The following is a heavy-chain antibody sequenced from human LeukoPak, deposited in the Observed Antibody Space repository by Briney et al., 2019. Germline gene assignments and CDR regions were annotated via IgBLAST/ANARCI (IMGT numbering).Heavy chain of an antibody. CDR2: ISAYNGNT. V-gene: IGHV1-18*01. D-gene: IGHD3-10*01. CDR1: GYTFTSYG. J-gene: IGHJ4*02. CDR3: ATYLWFGEFPLFDY. Sequence: GASVKVSCKASGYTFTSYGISWVRQAPGQGLEWMGWISAYNGNTNYAQKLQGRVTMTTDTSTSTAYMELRSLRSDDTAVYYCATYLWFGEFPLFDYWGQGTLVTVSS.